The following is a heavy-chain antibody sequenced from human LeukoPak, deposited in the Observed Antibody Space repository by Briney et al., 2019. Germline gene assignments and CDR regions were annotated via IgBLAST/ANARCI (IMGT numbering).Heavy chain of an antibody. D-gene: IGHD2-21*02. J-gene: IGHJ4*02. CDR3: ARHGDCGGDCHTYGDY. CDR2: IYPGDSDT. V-gene: IGHV5-51*01. Sequence: PGESLKISCKGSGYSFTSYWIGWVRQMPGKGLGWMGIIYPGDSDTRYSPSFQGQVTISADKSISTAYLQWSSLKASDTAMYYCARHGDCGGDCHTYGDYWGQGTLVTVSS. CDR1: GYSFTSYW.